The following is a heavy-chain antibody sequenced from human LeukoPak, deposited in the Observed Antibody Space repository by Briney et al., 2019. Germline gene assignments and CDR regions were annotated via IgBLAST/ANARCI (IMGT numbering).Heavy chain of an antibody. J-gene: IGHJ4*02. CDR3: ARGRRLARVPWDY. CDR2: INHSGST. Sequence: PSETLSLTCAVYGGSFSGYYWSWIRQPPGKGLEWIGEINHSGSTNYNPSLKSRVTISVDTSKNQFSLKLSSVTAADTAAYYCARGRRLARVPWDYWGQGTLVTVSS. D-gene: IGHD6-19*01. CDR1: GGSFSGYY. V-gene: IGHV4-34*01.